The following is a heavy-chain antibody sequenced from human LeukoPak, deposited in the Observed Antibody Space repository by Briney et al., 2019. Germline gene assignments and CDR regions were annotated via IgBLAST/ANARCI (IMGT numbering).Heavy chain of an antibody. D-gene: IGHD2-21*01. V-gene: IGHV3-23*01. CDR3: AKAPVTTCRGAYCYPFDY. CDR1: GFTLSNYA. Sequence: GGSLRLSCAASGFTLSNYAMSWVRQAPGKGLEWVSAISDSGNTYHADSVKGRFTISRDSPKNTLLLQMNRLKPEDAAVYYCAKAPVTTCRGAYCYPFDYWGQGTLVTVSS. CDR2: ISDSGNT. J-gene: IGHJ4*02.